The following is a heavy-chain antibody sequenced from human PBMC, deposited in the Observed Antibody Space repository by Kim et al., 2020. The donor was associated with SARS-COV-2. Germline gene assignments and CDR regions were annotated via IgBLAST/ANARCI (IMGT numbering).Heavy chain of an antibody. CDR3: VKVGISFSYDY. CDR2: SRSKARSYTA. J-gene: IGHJ4*01. V-gene: IGHV3-72*01. Sequence: GGSLRLSCAASRFFFGDHYMDWVRQPLGKGLEWVGRSRSKARSYTAEYAASVKGRFTISRDESKNSLFLQMTSLKTEDTAVYYCVKVGISFSYDYWGHGTLVTVSS. D-gene: IGHD6-13*01. CDR1: RFFFGDHY.